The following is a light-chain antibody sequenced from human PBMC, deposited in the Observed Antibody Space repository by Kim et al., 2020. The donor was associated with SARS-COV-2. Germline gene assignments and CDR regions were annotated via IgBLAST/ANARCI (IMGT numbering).Light chain of an antibody. V-gene: IGLV3-9*01. CDR3: QVWDSSSDVV. CDR1: NIGSKN. Sequence: VALGQTARITCGGNNIGSKNVHWYQHKPGQAPVLVIYRDTKRPSGIPERFSGSNSGNTATLTISRAQAGDEANYYCQVWDSSSDVVFGGGTQLTVL. J-gene: IGLJ2*01. CDR2: RDT.